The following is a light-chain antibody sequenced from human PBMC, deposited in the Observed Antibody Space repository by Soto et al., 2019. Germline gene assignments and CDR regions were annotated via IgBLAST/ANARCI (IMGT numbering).Light chain of an antibody. CDR3: QQYGTSPHT. CDR1: QSVNSNS. Sequence: EIVLTQSPGTLSLSPGERATLSCRASQSVNSNSLAWYQQKPGQVPRPLIYGASIRAAGGPARLGGSGSGADFPLTISRLEPEDYPVYYCQQYGTSPHTFGQGTKLEIK. CDR2: GAS. V-gene: IGKV3-20*01. J-gene: IGKJ2*01.